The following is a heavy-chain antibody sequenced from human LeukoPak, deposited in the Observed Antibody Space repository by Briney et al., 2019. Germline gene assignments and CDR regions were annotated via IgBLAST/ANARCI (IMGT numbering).Heavy chain of an antibody. J-gene: IGHJ4*02. D-gene: IGHD4-23*01. CDR1: GFTFSSYA. CDR3: AKPLEKYTYGGNFDY. V-gene: IGHV3-23*01. CDR2: ISSSADST. Sequence: GGPLRLSCEASGFTFSSYAMSWVRQAPGKGLAWVSVISSSADSTYYADSVKGRFTISRDNSKNTLYLQMNNLRAEDTAVYYCAKPLEKYTYGGNFDYWGQGILVTVSS.